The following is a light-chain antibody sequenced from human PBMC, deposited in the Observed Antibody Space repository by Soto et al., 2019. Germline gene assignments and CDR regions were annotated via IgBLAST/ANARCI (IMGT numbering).Light chain of an antibody. CDR3: TSSTSDSLYV. J-gene: IGLJ1*01. CDR1: SSDVGGNKY. CDR2: KVS. V-gene: IGLV2-14*01. Sequence: QSVLTQPASVSGSPGQSITISCTGTSSDVGGNKYVSWYQQYPGKVPKLLINKVSNRPSGVSNRFSGSKSGNTASLTISGLLAEDEADYFCTSSTSDSLYVFGTVTKLTVL.